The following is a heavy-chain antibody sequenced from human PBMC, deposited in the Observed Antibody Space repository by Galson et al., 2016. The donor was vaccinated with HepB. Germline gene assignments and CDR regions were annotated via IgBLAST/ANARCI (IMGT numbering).Heavy chain of an antibody. CDR1: GFSFSEFG. J-gene: IGHJ6*02. CDR2: IGYDGTEK. V-gene: IGHV3-33*01. CDR3: SRDGTPTTGTYGYYYGIDV. Sequence: SLRLSCAASGFSFSEFGMHWVRQAPGKGLEWVALIGYDGTEKYYADSVKGRFTTSRDNSQNTVLLQMNSLRSDNPAGYYCSRDGTPTTGTYGYYYGIDVWGQGTTGTGSS. D-gene: IGHD1-1*01.